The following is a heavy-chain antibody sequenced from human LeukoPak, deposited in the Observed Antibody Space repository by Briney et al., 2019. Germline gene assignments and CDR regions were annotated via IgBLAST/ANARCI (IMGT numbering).Heavy chain of an antibody. Sequence: GGSLRLSCAASGFTFSSYSMNWVRQAPGKGLEWVSSISSSSSYIYYADSVKGRFTISRDNAKDSLYLQMNSLRAEDTAAYYCAREALRFLEWLAPFDYWGQGTLVTVSS. CDR3: AREALRFLEWLAPFDY. CDR1: GFTFSSYS. D-gene: IGHD3-3*01. J-gene: IGHJ4*02. CDR2: ISSSSSYI. V-gene: IGHV3-21*01.